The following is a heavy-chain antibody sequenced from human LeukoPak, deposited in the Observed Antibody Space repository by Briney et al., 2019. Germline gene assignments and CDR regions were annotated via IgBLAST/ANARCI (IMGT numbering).Heavy chain of an antibody. V-gene: IGHV3-21*01. J-gene: IGHJ4*02. CDR1: GFTFSSYS. CDR2: ISTGTGYI. Sequence: GGSLRLSCAASGFTFSSYSMNWVRQAPGKGLEWVSSISTGTGYINYADSLKGRFTISSDNAKNSVYLQMNSLRAEDTAVYYCARDFGNSGDYWGQGTLVTVST. CDR3: ARDFGNSGDY. D-gene: IGHD4-23*01.